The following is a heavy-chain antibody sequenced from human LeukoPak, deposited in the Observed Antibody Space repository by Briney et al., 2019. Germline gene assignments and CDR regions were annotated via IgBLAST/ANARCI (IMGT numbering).Heavy chain of an antibody. J-gene: IGHJ4*02. D-gene: IGHD3-16*02. Sequence: SETLSLTCDISGGSIDSTNWWNWVRQPPGKGLEWIGEIHHDGRINYNPSLKSRVTLSVDKSKNQFSLRLNSVTAADTAMYYCARSHDHLWGNYPDYWGQGTLVTVSS. CDR1: GGSIDSTNW. V-gene: IGHV4/OR15-8*01. CDR2: IHHDGRI. CDR3: ARSHDHLWGNYPDY.